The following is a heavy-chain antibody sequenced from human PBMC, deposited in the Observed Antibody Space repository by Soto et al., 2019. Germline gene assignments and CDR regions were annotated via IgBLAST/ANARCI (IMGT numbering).Heavy chain of an antibody. J-gene: IGHJ4*02. D-gene: IGHD1-26*01. CDR3: ARERGGYNRGDFEF. CDR1: GGTFKSYA. CDR2: IIPDFGTG. V-gene: IGHV1-69*01. Sequence: QVLLMQSGAEVGKPGSSVNVSCKVSGGTFKSYAISWVRQAPGQGLEWMGGIIPDFGTGNSAQKFRGRVSIIADASTTTVYMGLSGLTSADPAVYYCARERGGYNRGDFEFWGQGTQVTVSS.